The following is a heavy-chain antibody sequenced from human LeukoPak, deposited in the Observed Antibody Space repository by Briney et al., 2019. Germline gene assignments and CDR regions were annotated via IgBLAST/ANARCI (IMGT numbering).Heavy chain of an antibody. CDR1: GFTFSSYA. V-gene: IGHV3-30-3*01. CDR2: ISYDGSNK. D-gene: IGHD3-10*01. J-gene: IGHJ6*02. Sequence: GGSLRLSCAASGFTFSSYAMHWVRQAPGKGLEWVAVISYDGSNKYYADSVKGRFTISRDNSKNTLYLQMNSLTAEDTAVYYCAREKGFGELHGMDVWGQGTTVTVSS. CDR3: AREKGFGELHGMDV.